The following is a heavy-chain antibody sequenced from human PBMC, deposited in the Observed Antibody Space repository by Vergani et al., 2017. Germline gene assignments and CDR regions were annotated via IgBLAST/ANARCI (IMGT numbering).Heavy chain of an antibody. V-gene: IGHV3-23*01. CDR2: LSASDRRT. CDR1: GFTFIMHA. D-gene: IGHD6-19*01. Sequence: EVQLLESGGDLVQPGGSLRLSCAASGFTFIMHAMSWVRQAPGKGLEWVSTLSASDRRTHYADSVKGRFTISRDISKNTLFLQMNSLRPEDTAVYYCAKVGRSEVAGTLGGFEIWGQGTIVTVSS. J-gene: IGHJ3*02. CDR3: AKVGRSEVAGTLGGFEI.